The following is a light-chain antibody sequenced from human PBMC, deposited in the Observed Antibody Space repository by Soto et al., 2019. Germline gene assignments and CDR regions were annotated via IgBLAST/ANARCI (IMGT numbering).Light chain of an antibody. Sequence: QSAQSHPASVSWSPGHSITISCSGSSSDIGDYNYVSWYQQHPGKAPKLMIYEVSDRPSGVSYRFSGSKSGNTASLTISGLQAEDEADYYCSSYTGSSTIVFGTGTKVTVL. CDR3: SSYTGSSTIV. CDR1: SSDIGDYNY. J-gene: IGLJ1*01. V-gene: IGLV2-14*01. CDR2: EVS.